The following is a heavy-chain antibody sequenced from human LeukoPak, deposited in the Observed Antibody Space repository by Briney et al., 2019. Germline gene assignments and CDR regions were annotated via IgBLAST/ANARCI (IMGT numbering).Heavy chain of an antibody. CDR2: INGRGDST. CDR1: GFTFSSHG. CDR3: AKDQGSGHGAYTWGTFDF. J-gene: IGHJ4*01. Sequence: GGSLRLSCAASGFTFSSHGMHWVRQAPGKGLEWVSGINGRGDSTVYADAVKGRFTISRDNFKSTLYLQMNSLRVEDTAGYYCAKDQGSGHGAYTWGTFDFWGLETLVTVSS. V-gene: IGHV3-23*01. D-gene: IGHD4/OR15-4a*01.